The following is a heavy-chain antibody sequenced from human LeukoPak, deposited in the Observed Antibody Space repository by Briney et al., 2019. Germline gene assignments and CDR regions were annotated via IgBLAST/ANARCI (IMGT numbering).Heavy chain of an antibody. D-gene: IGHD1-26*01. CDR2: VSGSGDGT. CDR3: AKGAGAGQVDWFDP. Sequence: GGSLRLSCAASGFTFRNYAMMWVRLAPGKGPEWVSTVSGSGDGTYYADSVKGWFTISRDNSKNKLYLQMNSLRGEDTAVYYCAKGAGAGQVDWFDPWGQGTLVTVSS. V-gene: IGHV3-23*01. CDR1: GFTFRNYA. J-gene: IGHJ5*02.